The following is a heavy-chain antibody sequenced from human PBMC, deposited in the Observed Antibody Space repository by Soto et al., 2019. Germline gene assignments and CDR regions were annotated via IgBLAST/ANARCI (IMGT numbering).Heavy chain of an antibody. CDR2: IYYSGST. CDR3: ARERFLEWLLGDYYYGMDV. D-gene: IGHD3-3*01. Sequence: TKSLTCTVSGGSISSGGYYWSWIRTHPGKGLEWIGYIYYSGSTYYNPSLKSRVTISVDTSKNQFSLKLSSVTAADTAVDYCARERFLEWLLGDYYYGMDVWGQGTTVAV. CDR1: GGSISSGGYY. V-gene: IGHV4-31*03. J-gene: IGHJ6*02.